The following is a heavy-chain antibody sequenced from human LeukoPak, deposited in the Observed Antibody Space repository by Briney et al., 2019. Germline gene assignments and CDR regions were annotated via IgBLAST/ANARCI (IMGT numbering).Heavy chain of an antibody. V-gene: IGHV4-59*08. CDR3: ARQPSGTAAFDI. CDR2: ISYTGGET. D-gene: IGHD1-14*01. CDR1: GGSINLYY. J-gene: IGHJ3*02. Sequence: SETLSLTCTVSGGSINLYYWSWTRQPPGKGLEWIGYISYTGGETNYNPSLKSRLTTSVDTSKNQFSLMLTSVTAADTAVYYCARQPSGTAAFDIWARGTMVTVSS.